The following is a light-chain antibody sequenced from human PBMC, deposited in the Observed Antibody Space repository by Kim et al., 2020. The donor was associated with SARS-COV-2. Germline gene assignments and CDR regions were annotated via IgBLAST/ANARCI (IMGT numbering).Light chain of an antibody. CDR1: QSVSSNY. CDR3: QQYGISPPT. V-gene: IGKV3-20*01. J-gene: IGKJ5*01. CDR2: GTS. Sequence: EIVLTQSPGTLSLSPGDRATLSCRASQSVSSNYLAWYQRKPGQAPRLLIYGTSSRATAIPDRFSGSGSGTDFTLTIRRLEPEDFALYYCQQYGISPPTFGQGTRLEIK.